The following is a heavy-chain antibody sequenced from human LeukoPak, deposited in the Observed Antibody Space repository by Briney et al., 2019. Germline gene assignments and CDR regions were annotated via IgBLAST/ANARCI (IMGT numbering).Heavy chain of an antibody. CDR3: AKDRLYCSGGSCPGHWYYGMDV. V-gene: IGHV3-30*18. Sequence: GGSLRLSCAASGFTFSSYGMHRVRQAPGKGLEWVAVISYDGSNKYYADSVKGRFTISRDNSKNTLYLQMNSLRAEDTAVYYCAKDRLYCSGGSCPGHWYYGMDVWGQGTTVTVSS. CDR2: ISYDGSNK. J-gene: IGHJ6*02. D-gene: IGHD2-15*01. CDR1: GFTFSSYG.